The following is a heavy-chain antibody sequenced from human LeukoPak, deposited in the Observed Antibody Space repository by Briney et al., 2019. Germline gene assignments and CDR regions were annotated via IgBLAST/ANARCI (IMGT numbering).Heavy chain of an antibody. CDR2: INTHTGNP. CDR1: GYTFTSHA. J-gene: IGHJ4*02. Sequence: ASVKVSCKTSGYTFTSHAINWVRQAPGQGLEWIGWINTHTGNPTYAQGFTGRFVFSLDTSVATAYLQISSLKTEDTAVYYCARDPETTVTTSIDYWGQGTLATVSS. V-gene: IGHV7-4-1*02. D-gene: IGHD4-17*01. CDR3: ARDPETTVTTSIDY.